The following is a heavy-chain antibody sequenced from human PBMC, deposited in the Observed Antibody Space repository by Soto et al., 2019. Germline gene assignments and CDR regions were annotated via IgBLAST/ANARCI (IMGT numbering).Heavy chain of an antibody. V-gene: IGHV4-59*01. CDR3: ARADYNWFDP. Sequence: SETLSLTCTVSGGSISSYYWSWIRQPPGKGLEWIGYIYYSGSTNYNPSFKSRVTISVDTSKNQFSLKLSSVTAADTAVYYCARADYNWFDPWGQGTLVTVSS. CDR1: GGSISSYY. J-gene: IGHJ5*02. CDR2: IYYSGST.